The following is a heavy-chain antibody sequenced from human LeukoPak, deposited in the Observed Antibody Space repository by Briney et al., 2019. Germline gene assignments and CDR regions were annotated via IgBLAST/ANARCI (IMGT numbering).Heavy chain of an antibody. CDR1: GGTFSSYA. V-gene: IGHV1-69*13. CDR2: IIPIFGTA. D-gene: IGHD1-1*01. CDR3: AREERENYFDY. Sequence: GASVKVSCKASGGTFSSYAISWVRQAPGQGLEWMGGIIPIFGTANYAQKFQGRVTITADESTSTAYMELSSLRSEDTAVYYRAREERENYFDYWGQGTLVTVSS. J-gene: IGHJ4*02.